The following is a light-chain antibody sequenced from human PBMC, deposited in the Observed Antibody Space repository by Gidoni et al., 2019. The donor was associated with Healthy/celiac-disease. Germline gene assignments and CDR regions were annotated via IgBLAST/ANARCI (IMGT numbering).Light chain of an antibody. J-gene: IGLJ3*02. CDR1: SSDVGSYNL. CDR2: DVN. CDR3: CSYAGGGNWV. V-gene: IGLV2-23*02. Sequence: QSALTQPASVSGSPGQSITISCTGTSSDVGSYNLVSWYQQHPGKAPKLMIYDVNKRPSGVSNRFSGSKSDNTASLTISGLQAEDEADYYCCSYAGGGNWVFGGGTKLTVL.